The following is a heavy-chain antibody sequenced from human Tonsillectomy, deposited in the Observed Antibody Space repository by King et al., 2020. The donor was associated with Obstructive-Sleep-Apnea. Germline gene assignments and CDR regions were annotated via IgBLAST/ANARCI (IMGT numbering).Heavy chain of an antibody. Sequence: VQLVESGGGLVQPGGSLRLSCAAPGFTFSDHAMSWVRQAPGKGLEWVSAISGSGGSIYYADSVKGRFTISRDNSKNTLYLSMNSLRAEDTAVYYCAKSVRSPLLDGYFDLWGRGTLVTVSS. D-gene: IGHD3/OR15-3a*01. V-gene: IGHV3-23*04. CDR3: AKSVRSPLLDGYFDL. CDR1: GFTFSDHA. CDR2: ISGSGGSI. J-gene: IGHJ2*01.